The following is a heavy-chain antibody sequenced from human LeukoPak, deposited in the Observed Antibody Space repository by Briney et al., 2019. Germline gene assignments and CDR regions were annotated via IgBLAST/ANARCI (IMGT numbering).Heavy chain of an antibody. CDR1: GYTFTSYA. V-gene: IGHV7-4-1*02. CDR3: ARVVAAAGTGYYYGMDV. Sequence: GASVKGSCKASGYTFTSYAINWVRQAPGQGLEWMGWINTNTGNPTYAQGFTGRFVFSLDTSVSTAYLQISSLKAEDTAVYYCARVVAAAGTGYYYGMDVWGQGTTVTVSS. CDR2: INTNTGNP. D-gene: IGHD6-13*01. J-gene: IGHJ6*02.